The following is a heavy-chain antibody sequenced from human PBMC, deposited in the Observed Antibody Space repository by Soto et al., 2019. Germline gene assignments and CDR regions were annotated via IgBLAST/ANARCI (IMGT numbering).Heavy chain of an antibody. CDR1: GGSISSSSYY. CDR3: ARLGYSSFVFDP. Sequence: QLQLQESGPGLVKPSETLSLTCTVSGGSISSSSYYWGWIRQPPGKGLEWIGSIYYSGSTYYNPSLKSRVTRSGDTSKNQFSLKLGSVTAADTAVYYCARLGYSSFVFDPWGQGTLVTVSS. D-gene: IGHD6-13*01. V-gene: IGHV4-39*01. J-gene: IGHJ5*02. CDR2: IYYSGST.